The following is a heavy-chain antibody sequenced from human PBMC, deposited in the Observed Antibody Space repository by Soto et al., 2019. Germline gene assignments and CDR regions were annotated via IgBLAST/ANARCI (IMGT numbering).Heavy chain of an antibody. D-gene: IGHD5-18*01. V-gene: IGHV3-21*01. CDR1: GFTFSSYS. J-gene: IGHJ4*02. CDR2: ISSSSSYI. Sequence: LRLSCAASGFTFSSYSMNWVRQAPGKGLEWVSSISSSSSYIYYADSVKGRFSISRDSAKNSLYLQMNSLRAEDTAVYYCARDFPLGYSYGPFDYWGQGTLVTVPQ. CDR3: ARDFPLGYSYGPFDY.